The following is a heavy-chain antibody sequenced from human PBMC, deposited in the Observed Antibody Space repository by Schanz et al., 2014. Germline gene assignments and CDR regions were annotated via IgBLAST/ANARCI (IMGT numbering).Heavy chain of an antibody. V-gene: IGHV3-48*04. CDR1: GLTFDIYA. CDR3: ARENLNWEAFDI. D-gene: IGHD7-27*01. Sequence: EVQLVESGGSLVQPGGSLRLSCAASGLTFDIYAMSWVRQAPGKGLEWLSYISRDGTTSYYADSVKGRFTISRDNAKNSLYLEMTSLRGKDTAVYYCARENLNWEAFDIWGQGTVVTVSS. CDR2: ISRDGTTS. J-gene: IGHJ3*02.